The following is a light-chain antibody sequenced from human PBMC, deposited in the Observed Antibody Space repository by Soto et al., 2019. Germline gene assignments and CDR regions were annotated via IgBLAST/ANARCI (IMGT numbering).Light chain of an antibody. CDR3: QQYGSSPPLT. CDR2: GAS. Sequence: EIVLTQSPGTLSLSPGERATLSCRASQSLSYNYLAWYQQKPGQAPRLLIYGASSRATGIPDRFTGSGSGTDFTLTISRLEPEDFAVYYCQQYGSSPPLTFGGVTKVEI. V-gene: IGKV3-20*01. J-gene: IGKJ4*01. CDR1: QSLSYNY.